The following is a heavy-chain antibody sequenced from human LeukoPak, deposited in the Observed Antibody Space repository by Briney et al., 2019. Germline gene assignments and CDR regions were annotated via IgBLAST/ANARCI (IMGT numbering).Heavy chain of an antibody. V-gene: IGHV1-2*02. D-gene: IGHD3-10*01. CDR2: INPNSGGT. CDR3: GTVDAEFGELKY. CDR1: GYTFTGYY. J-gene: IGHJ4*02. Sequence: GASVKVSCKASGYTFTGYYIHWVRQAPGQGLEWMGWINPNSGGTNYAQKFQGRVTMTRDTSISTADMELSRLRSDDTAVYYCGTVDAEFGELKYWGQGTHVTVSS.